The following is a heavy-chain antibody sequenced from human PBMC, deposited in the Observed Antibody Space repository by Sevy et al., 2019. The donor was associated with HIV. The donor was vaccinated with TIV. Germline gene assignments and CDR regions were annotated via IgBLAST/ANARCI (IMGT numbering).Heavy chain of an antibody. CDR1: GLTFSSYA. CDR2: ISYDGSKK. V-gene: IGHV3-30-3*01. J-gene: IGHJ5*02. D-gene: IGHD4-17*01. Sequence: GGSLRLSCAASGLTFSSYAIHWVRQAPGKGLEWVAMISYDGSKKYYADSVKGRFTISRDNPKTTLYLQMNSLTAEDTVVYYCARDQHDYAGNVRTGWFDPWGQGTLVTVSS. CDR3: ARDQHDYAGNVRTGWFDP.